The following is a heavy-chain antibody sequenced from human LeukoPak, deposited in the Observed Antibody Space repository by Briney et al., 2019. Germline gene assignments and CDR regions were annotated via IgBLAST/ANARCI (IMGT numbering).Heavy chain of an antibody. CDR1: GYTFTSYA. J-gene: IGHJ4*02. CDR2: INTNTGNP. V-gene: IGHV7-4-1*02. D-gene: IGHD6-6*01. CDR3: ARVSLVSYLYSSSSGEFDY. Sequence: GASVKVSCKASGYTFTSYAMNWVRQAPGQGLEWMGWINTNTGNPTYAQGFTGRFVFSLDTSVSTAYLQISSLKAEDTAVYYCARVSLVSYLYSSSSGEFDYWGQGTLVTVSS.